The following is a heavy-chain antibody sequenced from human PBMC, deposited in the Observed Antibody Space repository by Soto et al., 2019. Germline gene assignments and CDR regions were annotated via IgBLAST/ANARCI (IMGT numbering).Heavy chain of an antibody. J-gene: IGHJ4*02. CDR2: FDPEDGET. CDR1: GYSFTRYG. CDR3: ATESPYYDSSGYFPFGY. Sequence: ASVKVSCKASGYSFTRYGIGWARQAPGQGLEWMGWFDPEDGETIYAQKLQGRLTMTEDTSTDTAYMELSSLRSEDTAVYYCATESPYYDSSGYFPFGYWGQGTLVTVS. V-gene: IGHV1-24*01. D-gene: IGHD3-22*01.